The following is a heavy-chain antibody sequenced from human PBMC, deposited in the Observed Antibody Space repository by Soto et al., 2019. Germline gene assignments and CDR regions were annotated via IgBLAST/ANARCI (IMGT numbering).Heavy chain of an antibody. V-gene: IGHV1-69*01. CDR2: IIPIYGTA. D-gene: IGHD1-26*01. Sequence: QVQLVQSGAEVKKPGSSVKVSCKASGGTFSSLTISWVRQAPGPGLEWMGGIIPIYGTANYAQKFQGRVTITADASTRTAYMELSSLRSEDTAVYYCAKERRADWESYYYYAMDVWGPGTTVTVSS. CDR3: AKERRADWESYYYYAMDV. CDR1: GGTFSSLT. J-gene: IGHJ6*02.